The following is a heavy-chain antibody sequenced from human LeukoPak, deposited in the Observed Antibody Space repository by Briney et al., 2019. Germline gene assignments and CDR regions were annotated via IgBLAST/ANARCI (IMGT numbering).Heavy chain of an antibody. CDR3: AKGFFVRRDGYNYGGPHDY. J-gene: IGHJ4*02. Sequence: GGSLRLSCAASGFTFSSYGMSWVRQAPGKGLEWVSAISGGGAATYNADSVKGRLTISRDNSKNTLYLQMNSLRVEDTAVYYCAKGFFVRRDGYNYGGPHDYWGQGTLVTVSS. CDR2: ISGGGAAT. CDR1: GFTFSSYG. D-gene: IGHD5-24*01. V-gene: IGHV3-23*01.